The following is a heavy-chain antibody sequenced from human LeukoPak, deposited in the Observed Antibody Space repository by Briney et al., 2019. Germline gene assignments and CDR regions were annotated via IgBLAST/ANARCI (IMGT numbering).Heavy chain of an antibody. V-gene: IGHV4-59*01. D-gene: IGHD3-10*01. CDR2: IYYSGST. J-gene: IGHJ6*03. CDR3: ARVEEGYGSGRRENYYYYYMDV. CDR1: GGSISSYY. Sequence: SETLSLTCTVSGGSISSYYWSWIRQPPGKGLEWIGYIYYSGSTNYKPSLKSRVTISVDTSKNQFSLKLNSVTAADTAVYYCARVEEGYGSGRRENYYYYYMDVWGKGTTVTISS.